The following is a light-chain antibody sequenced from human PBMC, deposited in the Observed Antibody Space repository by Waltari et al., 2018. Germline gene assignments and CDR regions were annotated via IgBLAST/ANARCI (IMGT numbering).Light chain of an antibody. CDR1: QAGSRRY. J-gene: IGKJ2*01. V-gene: IGKV3-20*01. Sequence: EIVLTQSPGTLSLSPGEGASLSCRASQAGSRRYIAWCHQKPGQAPRLLIYGASSRAPGNPDRFSCSGSGTDFTLTISRLEPEDFAVYYCQLYGNSPRYSFGQGTRLEIK. CDR3: QLYGNSPRYS. CDR2: GAS.